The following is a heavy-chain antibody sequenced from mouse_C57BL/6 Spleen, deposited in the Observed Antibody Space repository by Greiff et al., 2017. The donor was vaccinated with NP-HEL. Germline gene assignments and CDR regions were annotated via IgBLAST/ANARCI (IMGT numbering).Heavy chain of an antibody. V-gene: IGHV1-74*01. CDR2: IHPSDSDT. J-gene: IGHJ2*01. CDR3: ASRGY. Sequence: QVQLQQPGAELVKPGASVRVPSKASGSTFTSYWRHWVKQRPGQGLEGIGRIHPSDSDTNYNQKFKGKATLTVDKSSSTAYMQLSSLTSEDSAVYYCASRGYWGQGTTLTVSS. CDR1: GSTFTSYW.